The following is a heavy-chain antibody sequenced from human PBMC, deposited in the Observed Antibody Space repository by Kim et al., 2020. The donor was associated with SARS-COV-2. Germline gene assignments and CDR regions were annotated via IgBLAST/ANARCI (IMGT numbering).Heavy chain of an antibody. CDR2: ISSSSSTI. CDR3: ARGLPITMIVVVITKRSPHWYFDL. V-gene: IGHV3-48*02. D-gene: IGHD3-22*01. J-gene: IGHJ2*01. CDR1: GFTFSSYS. Sequence: GGSLRLSCAASGFTFSSYSMNWVRQAPGTGLEWVSYISSSSSTIYYADSAKGRFTISRDNAKNSLYLQMNSLRDEDTAVYYCARGLPITMIVVVITKRSPHWYFDLWGRGTLVTVSS.